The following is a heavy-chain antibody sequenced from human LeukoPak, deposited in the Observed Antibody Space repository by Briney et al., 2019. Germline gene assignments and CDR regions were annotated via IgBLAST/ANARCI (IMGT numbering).Heavy chain of an antibody. CDR2: ISSSSSYI. D-gene: IGHD1-26*01. J-gene: IGHJ3*02. CDR3: ARSGSYNLGAFDI. Sequence: GGSLRLSCAASGFTFSSYSMNWVRQAPGKGLEWVSFISSSSSYIYEADSVKGRFTISRDNAKNSLFLQMSSLRAEDTAVYYCARSGSYNLGAFDIWGQGTMVTVSS. CDR1: GFTFSSYS. V-gene: IGHV3-21*01.